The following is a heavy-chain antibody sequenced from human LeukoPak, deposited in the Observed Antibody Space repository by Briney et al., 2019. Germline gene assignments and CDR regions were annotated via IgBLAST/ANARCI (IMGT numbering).Heavy chain of an antibody. Sequence: GGSLRLSCTAFGFAFGDYAMSWVRQGPGKGLGWVWFIRSKVFGGTTEYAASVKGRFTISRDDSKSIAYLQMHSLKTEDTDVYYCARDLVAVAGDYYYAMDVWGQGTTVTVSS. V-gene: IGHV3-49*04. D-gene: IGHD6-19*01. CDR1: GFAFGDYA. CDR2: IRSKVFGGTT. J-gene: IGHJ6*02. CDR3: ARDLVAVAGDYYYAMDV.